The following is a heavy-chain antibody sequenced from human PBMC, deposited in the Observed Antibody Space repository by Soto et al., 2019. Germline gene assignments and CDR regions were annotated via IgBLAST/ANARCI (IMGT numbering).Heavy chain of an antibody. CDR3: AREEPHDAFDI. CDR1: GGTFSSYT. Sequence: SVKVSCKASGGTFSSYTISWVRQAPGQGLEWMGRIIPILGIANYAQKFQGRVTITADKSTSTAYMELSSLRSEDTAVYYCAREEPHDAFDIWGQGTMVTVSS. J-gene: IGHJ3*02. CDR2: IIPILGIA. V-gene: IGHV1-69*04. D-gene: IGHD1-1*01.